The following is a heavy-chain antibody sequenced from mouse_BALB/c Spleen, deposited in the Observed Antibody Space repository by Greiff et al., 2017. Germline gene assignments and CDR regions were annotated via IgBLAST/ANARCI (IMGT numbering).Heavy chain of an antibody. CDR3: NPGNSWFAY. V-gene: IGHV14-4*02. CDR1: GFNIKDYY. CDR2: IDPENGDT. J-gene: IGHJ3*01. D-gene: IGHD2-1*01. Sequence: EVQLQQSGAELVRSGASVKLSCTASGFNIKDYYMHWVKQRPEQGLEWIGWIDPENGDTEYAPKFQGKATMTADTSSNTAYLQLSSLTSEDTAVYYCNPGNSWFAYWGQGTLVTVSA.